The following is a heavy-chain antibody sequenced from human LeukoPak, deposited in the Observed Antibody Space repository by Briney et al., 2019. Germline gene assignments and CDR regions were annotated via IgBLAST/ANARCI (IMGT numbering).Heavy chain of an antibody. V-gene: IGHV4-59*01. CDR3: AREDPQTTVPEGMDV. CDR1: GGSISYYY. CDR2: IYYSGTT. Sequence: SETLSLTCTVAGGSISYYYWSWIRQSPGKGLGWIGYIYYSGTTNYNPSLKSRVTISVDTSKNQFSLKLRSVTAADTAVYYCAREDPQTTVPEGMDVWGQGTTVTVSS. D-gene: IGHD4-17*01. J-gene: IGHJ6*02.